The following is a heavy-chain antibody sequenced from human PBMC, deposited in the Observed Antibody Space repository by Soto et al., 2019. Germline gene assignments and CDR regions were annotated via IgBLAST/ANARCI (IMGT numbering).Heavy chain of an antibody. Sequence: SETLSLTCAVYGGSFSGYYWSWIRQPPGKGLEWIGEINHSGSTNYNPSLKSRVTISVDTSKNQFSLKLSSVTAADTAVYYGARGQDYVWGSYRPIYAFDYWGQGTLVTVSS. CDR2: INHSGST. J-gene: IGHJ4*02. CDR3: ARGQDYVWGSYRPIYAFDY. V-gene: IGHV4-34*01. CDR1: GGSFSGYY. D-gene: IGHD3-16*02.